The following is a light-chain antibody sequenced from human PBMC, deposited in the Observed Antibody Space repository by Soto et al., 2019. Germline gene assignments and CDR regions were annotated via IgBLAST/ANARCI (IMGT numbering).Light chain of an antibody. Sequence: EIVLAQSPATLSVSPGERVTLSCRATQTIGNKLAWYQQKPGQAPRLLIYDASTRATGIPDRFSGSGSGTDFTLTISRLEPEDFAMYYCQQYGSSPWTFGQGTKVDIK. CDR3: QQYGSSPWT. V-gene: IGKV3-20*01. CDR2: DAS. CDR1: QTIGNK. J-gene: IGKJ1*01.